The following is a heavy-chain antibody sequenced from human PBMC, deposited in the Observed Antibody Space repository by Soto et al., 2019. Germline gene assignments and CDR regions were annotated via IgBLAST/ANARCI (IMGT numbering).Heavy chain of an antibody. Sequence: EVQLLESGGGLVQPGGSLRLSCAASGYTFSGYAMSWARQAPGKGLEWVADISASGGGTHYADSVRGRFTISRDNSKNTLYLQMNRLRAEDTALYYWAKDWRLDYWGQGTLVTVSS. J-gene: IGHJ4*02. CDR3: AKDWRLDY. CDR2: ISASGGGT. CDR1: GYTFSGYA. V-gene: IGHV3-23*01.